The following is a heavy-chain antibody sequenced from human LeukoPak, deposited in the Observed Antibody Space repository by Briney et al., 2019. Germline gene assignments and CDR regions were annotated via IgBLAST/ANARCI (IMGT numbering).Heavy chain of an antibody. CDR2: IYSGGST. Sequence: GGSLRPSCAASGFTVSSNYMSWVRQAPGKGLEWVSVIYSGGSTYYADSVKGRFTISRDNSKNTLYLQMNSLRAEDTAVYYCARQPHFDYWGQGTLVTVSS. V-gene: IGHV3-53*01. CDR1: GFTVSSNY. CDR3: ARQPHFDY. J-gene: IGHJ4*02.